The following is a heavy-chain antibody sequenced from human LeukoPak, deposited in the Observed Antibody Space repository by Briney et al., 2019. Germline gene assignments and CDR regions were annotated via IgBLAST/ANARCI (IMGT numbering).Heavy chain of an antibody. V-gene: IGHV3-48*04. CDR3: AKDKSQTGAIDY. CDR2: INGGADAI. CDR1: GFTFGINS. Sequence: GGSLRLSCTASGFTFGINSVNWVRQAPGKGLEWVSYINGGADAIYYADSVRGRFTISRDNTKNSLYLQMNSLRAEDTAVYYCAKDKSQTGAIDYWGQGILVTVSS. D-gene: IGHD7-27*01. J-gene: IGHJ4*02.